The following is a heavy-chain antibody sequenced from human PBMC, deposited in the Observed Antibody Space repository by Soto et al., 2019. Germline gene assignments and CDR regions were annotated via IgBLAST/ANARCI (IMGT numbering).Heavy chain of an antibody. CDR2: IYYSGST. J-gene: IGHJ4*02. D-gene: IGHD1-26*01. Sequence: PSETLSLTCTVSGGSVSSGSYYWSWIRQPPGKGLEWIGYIYYSGSTNYNPSLKSRVTISVDTSKNQFSLKLSSVTAADTAVYYCARVNLLDSGSYLGPLDYWGQGTLVTLSS. CDR1: GGSVSSGSYY. CDR3: ARVNLLDSGSYLGPLDY. V-gene: IGHV4-61*01.